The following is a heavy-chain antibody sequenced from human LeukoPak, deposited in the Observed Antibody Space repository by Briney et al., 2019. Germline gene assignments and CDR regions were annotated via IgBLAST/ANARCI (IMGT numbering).Heavy chain of an antibody. D-gene: IGHD5-18*01. V-gene: IGHV1-2*02. CDR1: GYTFTSYY. Sequence: GASVKVSCKASGYTFTSYYMHWVRQAPGQGLEWMGWINPKTGGTHYAQRFQGRVTMTRDTSIRTAYMELSRLRSDDTAVYFCARLKIQVFLDYSNYGMDVWGQGTTVTVSS. CDR3: ARLKIQVFLDYSNYGMDV. CDR2: INPKTGGT. J-gene: IGHJ6*02.